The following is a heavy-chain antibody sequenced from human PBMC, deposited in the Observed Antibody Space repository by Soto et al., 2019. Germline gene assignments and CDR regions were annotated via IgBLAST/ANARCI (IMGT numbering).Heavy chain of an antibody. V-gene: IGHV1-3*01. CDR3: ASNYYDSSGYPRVWYYFDY. Sequence: ASVKGSCKASGYTFTSYAMHLVRPAPGQRLEWMGWINAGNGNTKYSQKFQGRVTITRDTSASTAYMELSSLRSEDTAVYYCASNYYDSSGYPRVWYYFDYWGQGTLVTVS. J-gene: IGHJ4*02. CDR2: INAGNGNT. D-gene: IGHD3-22*01. CDR1: GYTFTSYA.